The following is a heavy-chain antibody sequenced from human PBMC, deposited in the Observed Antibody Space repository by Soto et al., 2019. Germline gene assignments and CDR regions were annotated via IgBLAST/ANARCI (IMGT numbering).Heavy chain of an antibody. J-gene: IGHJ6*02. CDR2: IIPILTTP. CDR1: GGTFSIYG. Sequence: QVHLVQSGAEVKKTGSSVKVSCKASGGTFSIYGFSWVRQAPGQGPEWIGGIIPILTTPNYAQKLHGRVTIVADESTTTVYMELSSLKSEDTAVYYCATSVGIAPTGEDGMDVWGQGTSVTVSS. D-gene: IGHD2-8*02. V-gene: IGHV1-69*01. CDR3: ATSVGIAPTGEDGMDV.